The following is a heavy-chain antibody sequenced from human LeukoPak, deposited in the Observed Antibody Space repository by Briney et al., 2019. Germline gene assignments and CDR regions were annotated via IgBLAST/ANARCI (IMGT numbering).Heavy chain of an antibody. CDR1: GYTFTNYW. Sequence: SGESLKISCQGSGYTFTNYWIAWVRQVPGKGLEWMGIIYPDDSDTRYSPSFQGQATISADKSISTAYLQWSSLKASDTAIYYCARPPQYYYSSRKYYFDYWGQGTLVTVSS. D-gene: IGHD3-10*01. J-gene: IGHJ4*02. V-gene: IGHV5-51*01. CDR2: IYPDDSDT. CDR3: ARPPQYYYSSRKYYFDY.